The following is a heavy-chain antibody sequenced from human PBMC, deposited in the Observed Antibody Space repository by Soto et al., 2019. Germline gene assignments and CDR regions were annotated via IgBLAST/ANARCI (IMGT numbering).Heavy chain of an antibody. CDR3: ARWNGYGDL. D-gene: IGHD1-1*01. V-gene: IGHV3-23*04. CDR2: MSIGGEKT. Sequence: EVQVVESGGGLVQPGGSLRISCAASGFSFSGYSMAWVRQTPEKGLEWVSGMSIGGEKTFYIDSVKGRFIVSRDSSRDTVYFQMNRLRVEDTAVYYCARWNGYGDLWGQGTLVTVSS. CDR1: GFSFSGYS. J-gene: IGHJ4*02.